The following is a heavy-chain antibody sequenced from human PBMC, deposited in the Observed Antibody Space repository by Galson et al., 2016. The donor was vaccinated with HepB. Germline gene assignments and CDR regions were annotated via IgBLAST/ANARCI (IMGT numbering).Heavy chain of an antibody. Sequence: SLRLSCAGSGFTFSDYGMTWVRQAPGKGLEVVSSISRRGDSTDYGDSVKGRFTISRDNFKNTLILQMNSLTADDTAIYYCVQGSTAPAVWGKGTTVSVSS. J-gene: IGHJ6*04. CDR1: GFTFSDYG. D-gene: IGHD1-26*01. CDR3: VQGSTAPAV. V-gene: IGHV3-23*01. CDR2: ISRRGDST.